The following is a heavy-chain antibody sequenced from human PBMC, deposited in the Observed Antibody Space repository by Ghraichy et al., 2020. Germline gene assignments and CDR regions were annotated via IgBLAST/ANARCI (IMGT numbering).Heavy chain of an antibody. Sequence: GGSLRLSCAASGFTFSSYAMSWVRQAPGKGLEWVSAISGSGGSTYYADSVKGRFTISRDNSKNTLYLQMNSLRAEDTAVYYCANSQECGGDCSFDYWGQGTLVTVSS. V-gene: IGHV3-23*01. CDR1: GFTFSSYA. CDR2: ISGSGGST. J-gene: IGHJ4*02. D-gene: IGHD2-21*02. CDR3: ANSQECGGDCSFDY.